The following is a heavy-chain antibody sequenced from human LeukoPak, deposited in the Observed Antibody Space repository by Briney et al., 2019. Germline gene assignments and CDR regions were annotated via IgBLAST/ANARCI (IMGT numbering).Heavy chain of an antibody. Sequence: SETLSLTCTVSGGSISSGGYYWSWIRQHPGKGLEWIGYIYYSGSTYYNPSLKSRVTISVDTSKNQFSLKLSSVTAADTAAYYYARADYGGNIDYWGQGTLVTVSS. CDR1: GGSISSGGYY. CDR3: ARADYGGNIDY. CDR2: IYYSGST. V-gene: IGHV4-31*03. J-gene: IGHJ4*02. D-gene: IGHD4-23*01.